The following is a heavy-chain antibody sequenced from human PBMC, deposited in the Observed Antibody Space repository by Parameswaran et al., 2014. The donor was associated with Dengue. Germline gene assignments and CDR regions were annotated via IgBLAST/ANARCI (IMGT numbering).Heavy chain of an antibody. Sequence: WIRQPPGKGLEWVAVISYDGSNKYYADSVKGRFTISRDNSKNTLYLQMNSLRAEDTAVYYCARDMIGYGIVVVPAAVNGMDVWGQGTTVTVSS. CDR3: ARDMIGYGIVVVPAAVNGMDV. CDR2: ISYDGSNK. J-gene: IGHJ6*02. V-gene: IGHV3-33*05. D-gene: IGHD2-2*01.